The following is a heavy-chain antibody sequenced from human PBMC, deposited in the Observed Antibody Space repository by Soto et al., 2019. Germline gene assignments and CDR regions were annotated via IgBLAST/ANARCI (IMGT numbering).Heavy chain of an antibody. V-gene: IGHV4-30-4*01. J-gene: IGHJ4*02. CDR3: DRDRRLAGTDY. Sequence: SETLSLTCTVSGGSIGSGDYYWSWIRQPPGKGLEWIGSIYYSGSTYYNPSLKSRVIISADTSENQFSLKLSSVTAADTAVYHCDRDRRLAGTDYWGQGTLVTVSS. CDR1: GGSIGSGDYY. D-gene: IGHD2-15*01. CDR2: IYYSGST.